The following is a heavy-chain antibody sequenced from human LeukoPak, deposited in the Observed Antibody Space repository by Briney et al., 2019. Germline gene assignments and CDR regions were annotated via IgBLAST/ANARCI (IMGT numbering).Heavy chain of an antibody. J-gene: IGHJ4*02. V-gene: IGHV4-38-2*02. CDR2: IYHSGST. CDR3: ARGGWTTVVTPLGY. CDR1: GYSISSGYY. Sequence: SETLSLTCTVSGYSISSGYYWGWIRQPPGKGLEWIGSIYHSGSTYYNPSLKSRVTISVDTSKNQFSLKLSSVTAADTAVYYCARGGWTTVVTPLGYWGQGTLVTVSS. D-gene: IGHD4-23*01.